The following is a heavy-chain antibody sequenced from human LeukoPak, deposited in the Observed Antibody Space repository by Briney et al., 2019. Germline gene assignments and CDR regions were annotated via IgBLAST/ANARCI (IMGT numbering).Heavy chain of an antibody. J-gene: IGHJ5*02. Sequence: GASVKVSCKASGGTFSSYAISWVRQAPGQGLEWMGGIIPIFGTANYAQKFQGRVTITADESTSTAYMELSSLRSEDTAVYYCARVGCSSTSRYEPYNWFDPWGQGTLVTVSS. CDR3: ARVGCSSTSRYEPYNWFDP. CDR1: GGTFSSYA. V-gene: IGHV1-69*13. CDR2: IIPIFGTA. D-gene: IGHD2-2*01.